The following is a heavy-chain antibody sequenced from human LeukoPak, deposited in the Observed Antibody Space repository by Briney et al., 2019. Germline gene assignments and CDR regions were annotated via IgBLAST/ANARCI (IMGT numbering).Heavy chain of an antibody. Sequence: GGSLRLSCAASGFTFNDYYMSWIRQAPGKGLEWLSYISSSAAYADYAASVKGRFTISRDNGKDLLYLQMDNLRVEDTAVYYCASGLLLPRFDCWGQGTLVTVSS. CDR1: GFTFNDYY. J-gene: IGHJ4*02. CDR3: ASGLLLPRFDC. D-gene: IGHD2-15*01. CDR2: ISSSAAYA. V-gene: IGHV3-11*06.